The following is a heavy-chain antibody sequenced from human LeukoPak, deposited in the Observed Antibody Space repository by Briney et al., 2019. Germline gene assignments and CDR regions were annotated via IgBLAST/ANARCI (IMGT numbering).Heavy chain of an antibody. Sequence: GGSLRLSCAASGVTVSSHFMTWVRRAPGKGLEWVSVIYIDGNTYYADSVKGRFTISRDASKNMLYLQMNSLTPEDAAVYYCARLPIYWGQGTLVTVSS. J-gene: IGHJ4*02. V-gene: IGHV3-66*02. CDR3: ARLPIY. CDR2: IYIDGNT. CDR1: GVTVSSHF.